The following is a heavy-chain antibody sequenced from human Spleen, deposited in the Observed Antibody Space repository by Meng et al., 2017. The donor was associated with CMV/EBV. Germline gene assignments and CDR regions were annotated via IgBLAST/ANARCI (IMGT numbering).Heavy chain of an antibody. CDR1: GFTFSTFT. CDR2: ISGGGGTT. D-gene: IGHD6-13*01. CDR3: AKGGGSWYLDS. J-gene: IGHJ4*02. V-gene: IGHV3-23*01. Sequence: GGSLRLSCAASGFTFSTFTMNWVRQAPGRGLEWVSDISGGGGTTWFADAVKGRFTISRDTSKNMVYLLMNSLRAEDTALYYCAKGGGSWYLDSWGQGTLVTVSS.